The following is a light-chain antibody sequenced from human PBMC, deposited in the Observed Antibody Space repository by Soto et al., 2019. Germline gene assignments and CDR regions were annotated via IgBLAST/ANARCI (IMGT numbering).Light chain of an antibody. CDR1: SSNIGAGYN. V-gene: IGLV1-40*01. J-gene: IGLJ1*01. CDR2: GND. CDR3: QSYDKSLSGFYV. Sequence: QSVLTQPPSVSGALGQRVTISCAGSSSNIGAGYNVHWYQHLPGRAPKLLIFGNDNRPSGVPDRFSASKSGSSASLAITGLQAEDEADYYCQSYDKSLSGFYVFGTGTKLTVL.